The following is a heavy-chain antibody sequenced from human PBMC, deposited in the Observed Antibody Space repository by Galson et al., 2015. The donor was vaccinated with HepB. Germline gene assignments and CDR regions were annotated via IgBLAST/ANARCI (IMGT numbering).Heavy chain of an antibody. D-gene: IGHD5/OR15-5a*01. J-gene: IGHJ6*02. CDR1: GFIFSNYA. Sequence: SLRLSCAASGFIFSNYAMTWVRQAPGKGLEWVSSIKDGDHDTYYAGSVKGRFTISRDNSQNTLFLQMNSLGAEDTAVYYCAKQASVYIRSRLDIGGQGTTVTVSS. CDR3: AKQASVYIRSRLDI. V-gene: IGHV3-23*01. CDR2: IKDGDHDT.